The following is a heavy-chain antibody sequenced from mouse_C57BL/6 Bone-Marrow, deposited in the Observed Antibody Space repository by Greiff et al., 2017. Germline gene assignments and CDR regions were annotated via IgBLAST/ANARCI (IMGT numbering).Heavy chain of an antibody. CDR1: GYTFTSYW. Sequence: QVQLQQPGAELVKPGASVKLSCKASGYTFTSYWMHWVKQRPGQGLEWIGMIPPNSGSTNYNEKFKSKATLTVDKSSSTAYMQLSSLTSEDSAVYYCAREDYDGDYFDYWGQGTTLTVSS. V-gene: IGHV1-64*01. J-gene: IGHJ2*01. CDR3: AREDYDGDYFDY. CDR2: IPPNSGST. D-gene: IGHD2-4*01.